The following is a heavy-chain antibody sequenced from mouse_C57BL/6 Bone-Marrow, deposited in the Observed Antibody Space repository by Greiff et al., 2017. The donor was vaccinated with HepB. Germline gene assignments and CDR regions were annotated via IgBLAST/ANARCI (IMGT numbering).Heavy chain of an antibody. V-gene: IGHV3-6*01. Sequence: EVKVEESGPGLVKPSQSLSLTCSVTGYSITSGYYWNWIRQFPGNKLEWMGYISYDGSNNYNPSLKNRISITRDTSKNQFFLKLNSVTTEDTATYYCARAGITTVVDYWGQGTTLTVSS. J-gene: IGHJ2*01. D-gene: IGHD1-1*01. CDR1: GYSITSGYY. CDR2: ISYDGSN. CDR3: ARAGITTVVDY.